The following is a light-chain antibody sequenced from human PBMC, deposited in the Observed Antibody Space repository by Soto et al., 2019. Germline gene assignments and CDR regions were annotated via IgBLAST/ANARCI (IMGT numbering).Light chain of an antibody. CDR2: GSS. Sequence: EIGLTQSPGTLSLSPGETATLSCRASQTIGSTYLAWYQQKPGQAPRLLIFGSSNRATGIPDRFSGSGSGTDFTLSISRLEPEDFAVYYCQQYASSPLLTFGGGTKV. CDR1: QTIGSTY. J-gene: IGKJ4*01. V-gene: IGKV3-20*01. CDR3: QQYASSPLLT.